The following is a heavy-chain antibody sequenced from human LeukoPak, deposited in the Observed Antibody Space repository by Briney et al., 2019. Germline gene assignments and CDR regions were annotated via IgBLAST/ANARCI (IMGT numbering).Heavy chain of an antibody. Sequence: ASVKVSCKVSGYTLTELSMHWVRQAPGKGLEWMGGFDPEDGETIYARKFQGRVTMTEDTSTDTAYMELSSLRSEDTAVYYCATAQSGYYQRDDAFDIWGQGTMVTVSS. CDR2: FDPEDGET. CDR1: GYTLTELS. V-gene: IGHV1-24*01. J-gene: IGHJ3*02. D-gene: IGHD3-22*01. CDR3: ATAQSGYYQRDDAFDI.